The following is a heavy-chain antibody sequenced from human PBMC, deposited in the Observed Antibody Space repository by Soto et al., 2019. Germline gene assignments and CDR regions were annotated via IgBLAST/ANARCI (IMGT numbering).Heavy chain of an antibody. CDR3: VKGANYYGSGSYYNWFDP. V-gene: IGHV3-23*01. J-gene: IGHJ5*02. CDR2: ISGSGGST. D-gene: IGHD3-10*01. CDR1: GFTFSSYA. Sequence: GESLKISCAASGFTFSSYAMSWVRQAPGKGLEWVSAISGSGGSTYYADSVKGRFTISRDNSKNTLYLQMNSLRAEDTAVYYCVKGANYYGSGSYYNWFDPWGQGTLVTVSS.